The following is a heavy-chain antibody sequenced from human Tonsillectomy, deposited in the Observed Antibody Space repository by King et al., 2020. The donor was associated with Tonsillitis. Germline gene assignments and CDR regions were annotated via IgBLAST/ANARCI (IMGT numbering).Heavy chain of an antibody. Sequence: TLKESGPTLVKPTQTLTLTCTFSGFSLSTSGVGVGWIRQPPGKALEWLALIYWNDDKRYSPSLKSRLTITKDTSKNQVVLTMTNMDPVDTATYYCAQSSGITIFGVVSNAFDIWGQGTMVTVSS. CDR3: AQSSGITIFGVVSNAFDI. V-gene: IGHV2-5*01. CDR2: IYWNDDK. J-gene: IGHJ3*02. D-gene: IGHD3-3*01. CDR1: GFSLSTSGVG.